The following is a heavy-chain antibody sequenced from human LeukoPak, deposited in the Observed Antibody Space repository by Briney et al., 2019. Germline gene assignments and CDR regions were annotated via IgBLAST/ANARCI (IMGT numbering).Heavy chain of an antibody. Sequence: SAKVSCKASGGTFSSYASSWGRPAPGQGLEWMGRIIPIFGIANYAQKFQGRVTITADKSTSTAYMELSSLRSEDTAVYYCASPQSTAPSYGMDVWGQGTTVTVSS. D-gene: IGHD6-19*01. CDR1: GGTFSSYA. CDR3: ASPQSTAPSYGMDV. CDR2: IIPIFGIA. J-gene: IGHJ6*02. V-gene: IGHV1-69*04.